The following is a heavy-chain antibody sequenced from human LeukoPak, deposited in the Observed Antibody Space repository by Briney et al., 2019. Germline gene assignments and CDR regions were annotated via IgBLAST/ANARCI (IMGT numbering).Heavy chain of an antibody. V-gene: IGHV3-30*04. Sequence: GGSLRLSCVASGLAFSSYSMHWVRQAPGKGLEWVGVISYDGSDEYYTDSVKDRFTISRDNSKNTVYLQMNSLRADDTAVYYCARDFTPEWFDIHWGQGTLVTVS. J-gene: IGHJ4*02. CDR3: ARDFTPEWFDIH. CDR2: ISYDGSDE. D-gene: IGHD3-3*01. CDR1: GLAFSSYS.